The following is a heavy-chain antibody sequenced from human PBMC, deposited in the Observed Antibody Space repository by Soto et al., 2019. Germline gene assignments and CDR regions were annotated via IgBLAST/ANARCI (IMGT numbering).Heavy chain of an antibody. CDR1: GGSISSYY. Sequence: QVQLQESGPGLVKPSETLSLTCTVSGGSISSYYWSWIRQPPGKGLEWIGYIYYSGSTNYNPSLKSRVTISVDTSKNQFSLKLSSVTAADTAVYYCARVPQKEGYCSGGSCYISYFDYWGQGTLVTVSS. D-gene: IGHD2-15*01. J-gene: IGHJ4*02. CDR3: ARVPQKEGYCSGGSCYISYFDY. CDR2: IYYSGST. V-gene: IGHV4-59*01.